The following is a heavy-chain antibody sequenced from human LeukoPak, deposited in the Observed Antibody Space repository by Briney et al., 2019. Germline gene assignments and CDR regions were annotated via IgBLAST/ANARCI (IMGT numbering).Heavy chain of an antibody. CDR2: INPNSGGT. V-gene: IGHV1-2*02. CDR3: ARGFSAGSYDSTF. Sequence: GASVKVSCKASGYTFTGYYMHWVRQAPGQGLEWMGWINPNSGGTNYAQKFQGRVTMTRDTSISTAYMGLSRLRSDDTAVYYCARGFSAGSYDSTFWGQGTMVTVSS. J-gene: IGHJ3*01. D-gene: IGHD3-22*01. CDR1: GYTFTGYY.